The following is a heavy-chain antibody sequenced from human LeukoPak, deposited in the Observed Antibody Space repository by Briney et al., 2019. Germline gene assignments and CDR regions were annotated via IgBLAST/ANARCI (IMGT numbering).Heavy chain of an antibody. CDR3: ARVGNWNYGRRNWFDP. J-gene: IGHJ5*02. Sequence: KSSETLSLTCTVSGGSISSYYWSWIRQPAGKGLEWIGRIYTSGSTNYNPSLKGRVTISLDTSKNQLSLKLSSVTAADTAVYYCARVGNWNYGRRNWFDPWGQGTLVTVSS. V-gene: IGHV4-4*07. D-gene: IGHD1-7*01. CDR1: GGSISSYY. CDR2: IYTSGST.